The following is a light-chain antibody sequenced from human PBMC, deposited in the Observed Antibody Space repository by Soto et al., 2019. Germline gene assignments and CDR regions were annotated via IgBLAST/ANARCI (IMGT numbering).Light chain of an antibody. V-gene: IGKV2-28*01. CDR3: MQALQTPYT. J-gene: IGKJ2*01. Sequence: IVMTQSPLSLPVTPGEPASISCRPSQSLLPSNGYNYLDWYLQQPGQSPQLLIYLGSNRASGVPDRFSGSGSGTDFTLKISRVEAEDVGVYYCMQALQTPYTFGQGTKVDIK. CDR1: QSLLPSNGYNY. CDR2: LGS.